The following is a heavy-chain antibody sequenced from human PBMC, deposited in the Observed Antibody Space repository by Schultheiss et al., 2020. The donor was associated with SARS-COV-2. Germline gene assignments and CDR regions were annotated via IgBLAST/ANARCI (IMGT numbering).Heavy chain of an antibody. J-gene: IGHJ6*02. CDR3: ARDGGRRTTMVRGVPLNPGGMDV. CDR1: GFTFSDYY. D-gene: IGHD3-10*01. CDR2: ISSSSSYT. Sequence: GGSLRLSCAASGFTFSDYYMSWIRQAPGKGLEWVSYISSSSSYTNYADSVKGRFTISRDNAKNSLYLQMNSLRAEDTAVYYCARDGGRRTTMVRGVPLNPGGMDVWGQGTTVTVSS. V-gene: IGHV3-11*06.